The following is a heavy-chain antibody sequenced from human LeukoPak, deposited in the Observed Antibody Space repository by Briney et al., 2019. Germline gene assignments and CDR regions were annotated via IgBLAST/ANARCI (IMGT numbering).Heavy chain of an antibody. V-gene: IGHV4-59*01. CDR1: GGSISSWY. D-gene: IGHD6-19*01. CDR2: IYDRGNT. CDR3: ARETSLMGYASGLGFNY. J-gene: IGHJ4*02. Sequence: SETLSLTCTVSGGSISSWYWSWIRQPPGKGLEWIGYIYDRGNTNYNPSLKSRVTISIDTSKNQFSLKLTSVTAADTATYYCARETSLMGYASGLGFNYWGQGILVTVSS.